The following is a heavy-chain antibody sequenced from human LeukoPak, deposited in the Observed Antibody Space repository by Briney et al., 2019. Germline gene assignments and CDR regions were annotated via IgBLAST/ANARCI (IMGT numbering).Heavy chain of an antibody. J-gene: IGHJ4*02. CDR1: GGSFSGYY. V-gene: IGHV4-34*01. CDR3: VRDETLWTLDW. D-gene: IGHD1-1*01. Sequence: SETLSLTCAVYGGSFSGYYWSWIRQPPGKGPEWIGEINHSGSTNYNPSLKSRVTISVDTSKNQFSLKLSSVTAADTAVYYCVRDETLWTLDWWGQGTLVSVSS. CDR2: INHSGST.